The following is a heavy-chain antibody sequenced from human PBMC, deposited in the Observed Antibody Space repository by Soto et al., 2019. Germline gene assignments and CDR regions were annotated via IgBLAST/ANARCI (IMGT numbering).Heavy chain of an antibody. CDR1: GYTFTSYY. Sequence: QVQLVQSGAEVKKPGASVKVSCKASGYTFTSYYMHWVRQAPRQGLEWMGIINPSGGSTSYAQKFQGRVTMTRDTSTSTVYMELSSLRSEDTAVYYCAKTRYSSGCLDYWGQGTLVTVSS. D-gene: IGHD6-19*01. J-gene: IGHJ4*02. CDR2: INPSGGST. CDR3: AKTRYSSGCLDY. V-gene: IGHV1-46*01.